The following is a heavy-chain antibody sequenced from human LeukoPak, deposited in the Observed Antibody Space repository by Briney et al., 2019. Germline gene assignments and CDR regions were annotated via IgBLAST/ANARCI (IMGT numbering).Heavy chain of an antibody. D-gene: IGHD5-18*01. CDR2: ITASGGST. J-gene: IGHJ4*02. CDR3: AKARAYSYDYGDY. Sequence: GGSLRLSCAASGFTFSTYGMTWVRQAPGKGLEWVSGITASGGSTYYADSVKGRFTVSRDNSKNTLYLQMNSLRAEDTAVYYCAKARAYSYDYGDYWGQGTLVTVSS. V-gene: IGHV3-23*01. CDR1: GFTFSTYG.